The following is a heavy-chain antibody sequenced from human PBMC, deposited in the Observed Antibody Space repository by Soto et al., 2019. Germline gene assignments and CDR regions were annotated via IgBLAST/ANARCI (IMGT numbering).Heavy chain of an antibody. Sequence: SETLSLTCTVSGGSITNYYWGWIRQPPGKGLEWIGSIYYSGSTYYNPSLKSRVTISVDTSKNQFSLKLSSVTAADTAVYYCARSSRSSSWYFWGQGTLVTVSS. D-gene: IGHD6-13*01. CDR1: GGSITNYY. J-gene: IGHJ4*02. CDR3: ARSSRSSSWYF. CDR2: IYYSGST. V-gene: IGHV4-39*01.